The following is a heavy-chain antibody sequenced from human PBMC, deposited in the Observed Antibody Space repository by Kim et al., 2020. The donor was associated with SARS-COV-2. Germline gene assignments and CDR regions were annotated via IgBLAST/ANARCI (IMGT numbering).Heavy chain of an antibody. CDR1: GYTFTSYY. V-gene: IGHV1-46*01. J-gene: IGHJ3*02. Sequence: ASVKVSCKASGYTFTSYYMHWVRQAPGQGLEWMGIINPSGGSTSYAQKFQGRVTMTRDTSTSTVYMELSSLRSEDTAVYYCARDLSTAALLWFGELSRGMAAFDIWGQGTMVTVSS. CDR3: ARDLSTAALLWFGELSRGMAAFDI. D-gene: IGHD3-10*01. CDR2: INPSGGST.